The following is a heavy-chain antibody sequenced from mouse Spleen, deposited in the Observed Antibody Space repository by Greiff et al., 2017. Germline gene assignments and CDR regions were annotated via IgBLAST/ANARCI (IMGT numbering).Heavy chain of an antibody. CDR2: INPSTGGT. CDR3: TTYETDLFAY. J-gene: IGHJ3*01. CDR1: GYSFTGYY. D-gene: IGHD1-1*01. V-gene: IGHV1-42*01. Sequence: VQLKESGPELVKPGASVKISCKASGYSFTGYYMNWVKQSPEKSLEWIGEINPSTGGTTYNQKFKAKATLTVDKSSSTAYMQLKSLTSEDSAVYYCTTYETDLFAYWGQGTLVTVSA.